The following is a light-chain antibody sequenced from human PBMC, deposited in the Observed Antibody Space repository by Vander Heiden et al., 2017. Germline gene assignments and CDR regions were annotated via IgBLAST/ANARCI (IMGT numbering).Light chain of an antibody. V-gene: IGKV1-13*02. J-gene: IGKJ4*01. CDR3: QQYNSYPPLT. Sequence: IQLTQSPSSLSASVGDRVTITCRASRGISSALAWSQQTPGKPPRLLIYDASSLASGGPSGFSGSGAGTDFTLPISSLQPEDFAAYYCQQYNSYPPLTFGGGTKVEIK. CDR1: RGISSA. CDR2: DAS.